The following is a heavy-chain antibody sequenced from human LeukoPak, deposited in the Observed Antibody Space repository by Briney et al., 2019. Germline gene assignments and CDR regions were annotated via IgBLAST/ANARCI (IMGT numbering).Heavy chain of an antibody. D-gene: IGHD4-11*01. CDR3: AKGLTRNWFDP. V-gene: IGHV4-34*01. J-gene: IGHJ5*02. Sequence: SETLSLTCAVYGGSFSDCYWSWIRQPPGKGLEWIGEINHSGSTNYNPSLKSRVTISVDTSKNQFSLKLSSVTAADTAVYYCAKGLTRNWFDPWGQGTLVTVSS. CDR1: GGSFSDCY. CDR2: INHSGST.